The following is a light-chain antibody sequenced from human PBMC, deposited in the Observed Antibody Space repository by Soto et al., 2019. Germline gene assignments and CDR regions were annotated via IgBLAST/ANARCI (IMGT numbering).Light chain of an antibody. CDR1: QSVGSD. CDR3: QQYRDSRT. CDR2: GTS. V-gene: IGKV3-15*01. Sequence: EIVMTQSPATLSVSPGERATLSCRASQSVGSDLAWYQQKPGQAPRLLIFGTSTRATGIPARFSGSGSGTEFTLTISSLQSEDFAVYYCQQYRDSRTFGQGTKVDIK. J-gene: IGKJ1*01.